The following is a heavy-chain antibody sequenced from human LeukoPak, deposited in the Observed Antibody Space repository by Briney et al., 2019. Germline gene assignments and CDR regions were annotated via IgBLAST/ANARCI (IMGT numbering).Heavy chain of an antibody. CDR3: ARDSNRYYYGSGSPLGGFDY. V-gene: IGHV3-21*01. CDR2: ISSSSSYI. Sequence: GGSLRLSCAAPGFTFSSYSMNWVRQAPGKGLEWVSSISSSSSYIYYADSVKGRFTISRDNSKNTLYLQMNSLRAEDTAVYYCARDSNRYYYGSGSPLGGFDYWGQGTLVTVSS. CDR1: GFTFSSYS. J-gene: IGHJ4*02. D-gene: IGHD3-10*01.